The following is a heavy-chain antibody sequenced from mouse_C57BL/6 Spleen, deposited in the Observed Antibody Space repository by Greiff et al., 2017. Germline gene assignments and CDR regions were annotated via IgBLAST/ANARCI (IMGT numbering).Heavy chain of an antibody. V-gene: IGHV5-4*01. Sequence: DVKLVESGGGLVKPGGSLKLSCAASGFTFSSYAMSWVRQTPEKRLEWVATISDGGSYTYYPDNVKGRFTISRDNAKNNLYLQMSHLKSEDTAMYYCAREGTGAYAMDYWGQGTSVTVSS. D-gene: IGHD4-1*01. CDR3: AREGTGAYAMDY. CDR2: ISDGGSYT. J-gene: IGHJ4*01. CDR1: GFTFSSYA.